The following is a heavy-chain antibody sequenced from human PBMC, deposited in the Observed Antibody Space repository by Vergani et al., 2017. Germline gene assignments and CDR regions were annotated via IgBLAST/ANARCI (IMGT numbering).Heavy chain of an antibody. CDR1: GGSVSSGSYY. CDR3: ARVRYGDYADY. D-gene: IGHD4-17*01. V-gene: IGHV4-61*02. CDR2: IYLSGST. J-gene: IGHJ4*02. Sequence: QVQLQESGPGLLKPSQTLSLNCTVSGGSVSSGSYYWSWIRQPAGKGLEWIGRIYLSGSTNYSPSLESRVTISIHPSKNQVSLQLNSVTAADTAVYYCARVRYGDYADYWGQGTLVTVSS.